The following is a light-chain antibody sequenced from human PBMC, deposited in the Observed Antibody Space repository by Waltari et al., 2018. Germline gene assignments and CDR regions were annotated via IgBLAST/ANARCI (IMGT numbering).Light chain of an antibody. V-gene: IGLV2-11*01. CDR1: SSDVGGYNY. CDR2: DVS. J-gene: IGLJ1*01. Sequence: QSALTQPRSVSGSPGQSVTISCTGTSSDVGGYNYVSWYQQHPGKAPKRMIYDVSKRPSGVPGRFSGSKSGNTASLTISGLQAEDEADYYCCSYAGSYTSLYVFGTGTKVTVL. CDR3: CSYAGSYTSLYV.